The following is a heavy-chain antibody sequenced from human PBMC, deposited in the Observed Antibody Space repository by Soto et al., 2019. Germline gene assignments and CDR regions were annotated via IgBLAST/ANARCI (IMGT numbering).Heavy chain of an antibody. CDR2: INHRGST. J-gene: IGHJ5*02. CDR3: ATTNWNHNWFDP. V-gene: IGHV4-34*01. D-gene: IGHD1-1*01. Sequence: ETLSLTCAVFGGSFSSYYWSWIRQPPGKGLEWIGEINHRGSTNYNPSLKSRVTISVDTSKNQFSPKLSSVTAADTAVYYCATTNWNHNWFDPWGQGTLVTVSS. CDR1: GGSFSSYY.